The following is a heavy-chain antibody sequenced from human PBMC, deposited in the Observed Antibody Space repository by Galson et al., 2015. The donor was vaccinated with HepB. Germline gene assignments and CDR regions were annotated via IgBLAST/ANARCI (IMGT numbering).Heavy chain of an antibody. J-gene: IGHJ4*02. V-gene: IGHV4-59*01. CDR2: MYNSDNT. D-gene: IGHD6-6*01. CDR3: ARDGAARLDS. CDR1: GGSISGYY. Sequence: SETLSLTCTVSGGSISGYYWTWIRQPPGKGLEWIGHMYNSDNTNYSPYHKSRVSISLDTSKNQFSLKLSSVTAADTAVYYCARDGAARLDSWGQGTLVTVSS.